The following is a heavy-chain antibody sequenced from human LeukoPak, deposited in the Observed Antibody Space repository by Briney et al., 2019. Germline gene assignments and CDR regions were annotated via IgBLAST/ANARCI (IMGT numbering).Heavy chain of an antibody. CDR2: IHHSGST. CDR1: GDSISSSNW. Sequence: SETLSLTCAVSGDSISSSNWWSWVRQPPGKGLEWIGEIHHSGSTNYNPSLKSRVTISVDKSNNQFSLKLTSVTAADTAVYYCAKRSQTAIVVVGADWGQGTLVTVSS. CDR3: AKRSQTAIVVVGAD. J-gene: IGHJ4*02. V-gene: IGHV4-4*02. D-gene: IGHD3-22*01.